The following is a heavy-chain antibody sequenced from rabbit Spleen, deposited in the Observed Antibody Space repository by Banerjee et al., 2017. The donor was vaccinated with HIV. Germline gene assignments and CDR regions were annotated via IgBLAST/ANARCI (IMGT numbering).Heavy chain of an antibody. Sequence: QSLEESGGDLVKPGASLTLTCTASGFSFTINYWMSWVRQAPGKGLEWIGYIDPVFDSTFYASWAKGRFTISKTSSTTVTLQMTGLTAADTATYFCARETSSGWGIVSFYFSLWGPGTLVTVS. V-gene: IGHV1S40*01. CDR3: ARETSSGWGIVSFYFSL. D-gene: IGHD4-1*01. J-gene: IGHJ4*01. CDR1: GFSFTINYW. CDR2: IDPVFDST.